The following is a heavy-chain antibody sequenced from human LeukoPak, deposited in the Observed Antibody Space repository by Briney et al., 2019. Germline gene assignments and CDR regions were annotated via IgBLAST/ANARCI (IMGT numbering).Heavy chain of an antibody. J-gene: IGHJ4*02. D-gene: IGHD6-13*01. V-gene: IGHV3-33*01. CDR2: IWYDGSIK. CDR1: GFNFSTYG. CDR3: ARGQQLVKTD. Sequence: PGGSLRLSCAASGFNFSTYGMHWVRRAPGKGLEWVAVIWYDGSIKNYADSVKGRFTISRGNSKNTVYLQMDSLRAEDTALYYCARGQQLVKTDWGQGTLVTVSS.